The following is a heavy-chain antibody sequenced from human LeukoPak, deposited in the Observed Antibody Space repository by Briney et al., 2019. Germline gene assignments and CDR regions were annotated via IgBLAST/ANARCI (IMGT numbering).Heavy chain of an antibody. Sequence: PSETLSLTCTVSGYSISSGSYWGWIRQPPGQGLEWIGSISHSGSPYYNPSLKSRVTISVHTSKNQFSLKLSSVTAADTAVYYCARDPVVPATSMQFDWYFDLWGRGTLVTVSS. D-gene: IGHD2-15*01. J-gene: IGHJ2*01. CDR1: GYSISSGSY. CDR2: ISHSGSP. V-gene: IGHV4-38-2*02. CDR3: ARDPVVPATSMQFDWYFDL.